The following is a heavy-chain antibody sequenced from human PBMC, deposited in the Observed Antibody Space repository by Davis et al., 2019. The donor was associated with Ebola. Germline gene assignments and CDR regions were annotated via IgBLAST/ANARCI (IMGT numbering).Heavy chain of an antibody. CDR1: GYTFSDYG. D-gene: IGHD2-15*01. CDR2: IRTSNGET. Sequence: AASVKVSCKASGYTFSDYGISWVRQAPGQGLEWMGWIRTSNGETKLAQNLQGRVTMTTDRSTSTVYMDLRSLTSDDTAVYYCARDWDCTGGSCRNCFDPWGQGTQVTVSS. J-gene: IGHJ5*02. CDR3: ARDWDCTGGSCRNCFDP. V-gene: IGHV1-18*01.